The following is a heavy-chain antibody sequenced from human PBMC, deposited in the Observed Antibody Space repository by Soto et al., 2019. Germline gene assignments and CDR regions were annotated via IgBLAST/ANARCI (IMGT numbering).Heavy chain of an antibody. V-gene: IGHV4-39*01. Sequence: QLQLQESGPGLVKPSETLSLTCTVSGGSISSSSYYWGWIRQPPGKGLEWIGSIYYSGSTYYNPSLKSRVTISVDTSKNQFSLKLSSVTAADTAVYYCAKGQQLDPYYYWGQGTLVTVSS. D-gene: IGHD6-13*01. CDR3: AKGQQLDPYYY. CDR1: GGSISSSSYY. CDR2: IYYSGST. J-gene: IGHJ4*02.